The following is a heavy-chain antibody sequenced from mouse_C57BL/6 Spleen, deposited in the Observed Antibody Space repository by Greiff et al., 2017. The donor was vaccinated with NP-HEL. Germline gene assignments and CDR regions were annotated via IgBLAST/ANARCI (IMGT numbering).Heavy chain of an antibody. CDR1: GYTFTSYW. V-gene: IGHV1-64*01. Sequence: QVQLQQPGAELVKPGASVKLSCKASGYTFTSYWMHWVKQRPGQGLEWIGMIHPNSGSTNYNEKFKSKATLTVDKSSSTAYMQLSSPTSEDSAVYYCARSLTGTDYFDYWGQGTTLTVSS. CDR3: ARSLTGTDYFDY. D-gene: IGHD4-1*01. J-gene: IGHJ2*01. CDR2: IHPNSGST.